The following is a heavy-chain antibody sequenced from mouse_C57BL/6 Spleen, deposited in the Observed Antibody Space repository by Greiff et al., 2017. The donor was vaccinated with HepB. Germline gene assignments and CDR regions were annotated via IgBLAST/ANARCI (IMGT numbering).Heavy chain of an antibody. CDR3: ARSKDYYAMDY. CDR2: IYPNSGST. CDR1: GYTFTSYW. V-gene: IGHV1-64*01. Sequence: QVQLQQPGAELVKPGASVKLSCKASGYTFTSYWMHWVKQRPGQGLEWIGMIYPNSGSTNYNEKFKSKATLTVDKSSSTAYMQLSSLTSEDSAVYYYARSKDYYAMDYWGQGTSVTVSS. J-gene: IGHJ4*01.